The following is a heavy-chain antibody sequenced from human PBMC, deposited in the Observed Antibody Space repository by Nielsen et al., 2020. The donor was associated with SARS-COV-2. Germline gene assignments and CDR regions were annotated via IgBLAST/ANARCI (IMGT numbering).Heavy chain of an antibody. D-gene: IGHD6-13*01. V-gene: IGHV3-23*01. CDR2: ISGSGGST. CDR3: ARGTGYSSSWYTYFDY. J-gene: IGHJ4*02. CDR1: GFTFSSYA. Sequence: GGSLRLSCAASGFTFSSYAMSWVRQAPGKGLEWVSAISGSGGSTYYADSVKGRFTISRDNAKNSLYLQMNSLRAEDTAVYYCARGTGYSSSWYTYFDYWGQGTLVTVSS.